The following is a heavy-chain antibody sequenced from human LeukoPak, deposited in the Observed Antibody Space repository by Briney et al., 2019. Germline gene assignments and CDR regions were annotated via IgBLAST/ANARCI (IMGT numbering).Heavy chain of an antibody. CDR1: GGSISSYY. V-gene: IGHV4-59*12. CDR3: AREDSSGWPHRTTRMDV. CDR2: IYYSGST. Sequence: PSETLSLTCTVSGGSISSYYWSWIRQPPGEGLEWIGYIYYSGSTNYNPSLKSRVTISVDTSKNQFSLKLSSVTAADTAVYYCAREDSSGWPHRTTRMDVWGQGTTVTVSS. D-gene: IGHD6-19*01. J-gene: IGHJ6*02.